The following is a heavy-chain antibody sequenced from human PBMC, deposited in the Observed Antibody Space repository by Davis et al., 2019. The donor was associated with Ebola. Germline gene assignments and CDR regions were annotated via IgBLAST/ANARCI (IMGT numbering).Heavy chain of an antibody. D-gene: IGHD2-15*01. CDR2: ISYDGSNK. Sequence: GESLKISCAASGFTFSSYAMHWVRQAPGKGLEWVAVISYDGSNKYYADSVKGRFTISRDNSKNTLYLQMNSLRAEDTAVYYCARDHGEGSGGSCYDCYYYGMDVWGQGTTVTVSS. CDR3: ARDHGEGSGGSCYDCYYYGMDV. CDR1: GFTFSSYA. V-gene: IGHV3-30-3*01. J-gene: IGHJ6*02.